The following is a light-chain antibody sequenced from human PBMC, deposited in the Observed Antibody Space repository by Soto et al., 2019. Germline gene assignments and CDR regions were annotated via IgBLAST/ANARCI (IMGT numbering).Light chain of an antibody. V-gene: IGLV2-14*01. J-gene: IGLJ1*01. CDR2: DVS. Sequence: QSVLTQPASVSGSPGQSITISCTGTSSDVGGYNYVSWYQQHPGKAPKLMIYDVSNRPSGVSNRFSGSKSGNTASLTISGLQAEDEADYYSSSYTSSSTPVFGTGTKLTVL. CDR3: SSYTSSSTPV. CDR1: SSDVGGYNY.